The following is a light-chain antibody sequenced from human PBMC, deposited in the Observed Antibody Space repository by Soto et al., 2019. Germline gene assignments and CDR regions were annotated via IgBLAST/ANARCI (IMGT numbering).Light chain of an antibody. CDR2: DAS. V-gene: IGKV3-20*01. CDR3: QQYGSSGT. Sequence: EIVLTQSPVTLSLSPGQGAALSCRASQSISNYLAWYQQKPGQAPRLLIYDASNRATGTPDRFSGSGSGTDFTLTISRLEPEDFAVYYCQQYGSSGTFGQGTKVDI. CDR1: QSISNY. J-gene: IGKJ1*01.